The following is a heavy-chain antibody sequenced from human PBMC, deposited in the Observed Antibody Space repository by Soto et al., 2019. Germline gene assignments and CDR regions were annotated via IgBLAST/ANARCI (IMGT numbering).Heavy chain of an antibody. Sequence: QVQLVQSGAEVKKPGSSVKVSCKASGGTFSSYAISWVRQAPGQGLEWMGGIIPIFGTANYAQKFQGRVTIXXEXSXSTAYMERSSLGSEDTAVYYCARAVIPWGGPNWFDPWGQGTLVTVSS. CDR2: IIPIFGTA. D-gene: IGHD3-22*01. J-gene: IGHJ5*02. CDR3: ARAVIPWGGPNWFDP. V-gene: IGHV1-69*12. CDR1: GGTFSSYA.